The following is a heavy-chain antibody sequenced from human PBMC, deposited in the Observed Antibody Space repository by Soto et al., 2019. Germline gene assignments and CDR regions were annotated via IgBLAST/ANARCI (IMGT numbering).Heavy chain of an antibody. CDR3: ARVATMIVVVMDNWFDP. Sequence: ASVKVSCKASGYTFTSYGISWVRQAPGQGLEWMGWISAYNGNTNYAQKLQGRVTMTTDTSTSTAYMELRSLRSDDTAVYYCARVATMIVVVMDNWFDPWGQGTLVTVPQ. CDR1: GYTFTSYG. CDR2: ISAYNGNT. J-gene: IGHJ5*02. V-gene: IGHV1-18*01. D-gene: IGHD3-22*01.